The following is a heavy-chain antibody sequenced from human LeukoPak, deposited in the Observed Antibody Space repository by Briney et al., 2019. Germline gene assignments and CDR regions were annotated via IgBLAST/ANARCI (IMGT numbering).Heavy chain of an antibody. CDR3: AANKKGPLNSSGWWFPPGTYYYMDV. CDR2: ISAYNGNT. D-gene: IGHD6-19*01. Sequence: GASVKVSCKASGYTFTSYGISWVRQAPGQGLEWMGWISAYNGNTNYAQKLQGRVTMTTDTSTSTAYMELRSLRSDDTAVYYCAANKKGPLNSSGWWFPPGTYYYMDVWGKGTTVTVSS. V-gene: IGHV1-18*01. J-gene: IGHJ6*03. CDR1: GYTFTSYG.